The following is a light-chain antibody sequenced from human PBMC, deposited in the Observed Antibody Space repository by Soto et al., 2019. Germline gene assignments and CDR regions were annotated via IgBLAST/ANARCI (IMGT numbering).Light chain of an antibody. J-gene: IGKJ4*01. V-gene: IGKV3-11*01. Sequence: EIVLTQSPATLSLSPGERATLSCRASQSVSSNLAWYQQKPGQAPRLLIYDASNRATGIPARFSGSGSGTDFTLTISSLEPEDFAVYYCQQRSNWPQLTFGGGTKVDIK. CDR2: DAS. CDR1: QSVSSN. CDR3: QQRSNWPQLT.